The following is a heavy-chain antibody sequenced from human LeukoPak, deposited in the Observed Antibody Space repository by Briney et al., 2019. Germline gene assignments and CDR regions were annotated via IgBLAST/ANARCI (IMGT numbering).Heavy chain of an antibody. CDR1: GFTFSSYS. CDR2: ISSSSSYI. V-gene: IGHV3-21*01. Sequence: VGSLRLSRAASGFTFSSYSMNWVRQAPGKGLEWVSSISSSSSYIYYADSVKGRFTISRDNAKNSLYLQMNSLRDEDTAVYYCARVDPPYCSGGSCYWDYWGQGTLVTVSS. J-gene: IGHJ4*02. D-gene: IGHD2-15*01. CDR3: ARVDPPYCSGGSCYWDY.